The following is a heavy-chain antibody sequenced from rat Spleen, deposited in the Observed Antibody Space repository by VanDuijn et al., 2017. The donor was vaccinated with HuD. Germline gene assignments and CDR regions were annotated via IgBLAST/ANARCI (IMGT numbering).Heavy chain of an antibody. D-gene: IGHD1-4*01. CDR1: GFTFSNYG. Sequence: EVQLVESGGGLVQHGRSLKLSCAASGFTFSNYGMHWIRQAPTKGLEWVASISPSGGITDYRDSVKGRFAISRDIAKSTLYLQMDSLGSEDTATYYCATAGTRISRFAYWGQGVMVTVSS. V-gene: IGHV5-19*01. CDR2: ISPSGGIT. CDR3: ATAGTRISRFAY. J-gene: IGHJ2*01.